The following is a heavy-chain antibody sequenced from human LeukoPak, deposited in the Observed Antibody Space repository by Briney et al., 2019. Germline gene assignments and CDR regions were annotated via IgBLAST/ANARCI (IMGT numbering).Heavy chain of an antibody. D-gene: IGHD3-22*01. CDR1: GFTFSSYT. V-gene: IGHV3-23*01. J-gene: IGHJ3*02. CDR3: AKELSSRPHYYDSSGYSLDAFDI. CDR2: ISGSGGST. Sequence: GGSLRLSCAASGFTFSSYTMSWVRQAPGKGLEWVSAISGSGGSTYYADSVKGRFTISRDNSKNTLYLQMNSLRAEDTAVYYCAKELSSRPHYYDSSGYSLDAFDIWGQGTMVTVSS.